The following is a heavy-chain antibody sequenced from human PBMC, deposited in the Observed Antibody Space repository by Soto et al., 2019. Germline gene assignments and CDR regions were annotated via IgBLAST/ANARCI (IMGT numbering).Heavy chain of an antibody. CDR1: GFTFSSYG. D-gene: IGHD4-17*01. CDR2: IWYDGSNK. V-gene: IGHV3-33*01. CDR3: ARGGEDYGDYGPSYHYGMDV. J-gene: IGHJ6*02. Sequence: QVQLVESGGGVVQPGRSLRLSCAASGFTFSSYGMHWVRQAPGKGLEWVAVIWYDGSNKYYADSVKGRFTISRDNSKNTLYLQMNSLRSEDTAVYYCARGGEDYGDYGPSYHYGMDVWGQGTTVTVSS.